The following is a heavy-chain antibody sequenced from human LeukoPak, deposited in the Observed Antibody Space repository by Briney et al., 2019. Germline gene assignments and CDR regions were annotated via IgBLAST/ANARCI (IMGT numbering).Heavy chain of an antibody. J-gene: IGHJ4*02. Sequence: SETLSLTCTVSVASVSSGSYYWSWIRQPPGKGLEWIGYMYNSGSTNYNPSLKSRVTISVDMSKNQFSLKLNSVIAADTAMYYCARGGGAQRGYTYDFWGQGTLVTVSS. CDR2: MYNSGST. CDR3: ARGGGAQRGYTYDF. V-gene: IGHV4-61*01. D-gene: IGHD5-18*01. CDR1: VASVSSGSYY.